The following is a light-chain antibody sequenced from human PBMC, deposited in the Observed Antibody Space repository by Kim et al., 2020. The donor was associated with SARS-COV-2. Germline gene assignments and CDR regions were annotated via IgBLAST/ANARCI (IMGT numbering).Light chain of an antibody. Sequence: PGERATLSCRASQSVSSNVAWYQQKPGQAPSLLIYDASTRATGVPARFSGSGSGTEFTLIISSLQSEDFAVYFCQHYNNWPPITFGQGTRLEIK. CDR2: DAS. CDR1: QSVSSN. J-gene: IGKJ5*01. V-gene: IGKV3-15*01. CDR3: QHYNNWPPIT.